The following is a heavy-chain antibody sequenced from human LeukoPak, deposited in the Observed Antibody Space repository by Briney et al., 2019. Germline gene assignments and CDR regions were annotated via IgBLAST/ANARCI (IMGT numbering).Heavy chain of an antibody. J-gene: IGHJ6*02. CDR3: ARGPRENSSGWYAGGYYYGMDV. Sequence: SETLSLTCTVSGGSISSYYWSWIRQPPGNGLEWIGYIYYSGSTNYNPSLKSRVTISVDTSKNQFSLKLSSVTAADTAVYYCARGPRENSSGWYAGGYYYGMDVWGQGTTVTVPS. V-gene: IGHV4-59*01. CDR2: IYYSGST. CDR1: GGSISSYY. D-gene: IGHD6-19*01.